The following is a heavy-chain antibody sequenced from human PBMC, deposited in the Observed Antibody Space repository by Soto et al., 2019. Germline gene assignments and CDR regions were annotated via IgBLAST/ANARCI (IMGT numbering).Heavy chain of an antibody. CDR2: IYYSGST. D-gene: IGHD3-9*01. J-gene: IGHJ4*02. CDR3: ARASNGVLRYFDPEFPFDY. CDR1: GGSISSYY. Sequence: SETLSLTCTVSGGSISSYYWSWIRQPPGKGLEWIGYIYYSGSTNYNPSLKSRVTISVDTSKNQFSLKLSSVTAADTAVYYCARASNGVLRYFDPEFPFDYWGQGTLVTVSS. V-gene: IGHV4-59*01.